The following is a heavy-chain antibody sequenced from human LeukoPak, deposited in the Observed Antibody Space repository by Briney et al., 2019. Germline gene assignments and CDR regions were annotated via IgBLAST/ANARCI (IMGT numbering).Heavy chain of an antibody. J-gene: IGHJ6*03. Sequence: SQTLSLTCTVSGGSISSGSYYWSWIRQPAGKGLEWIGRIYTSGSTNYNPSLKSRVTISVDTSKNQFSLKLSSVTAADTAVYYCAGDLAVAGTYYYYYYMDVWGKGTTVTVSS. CDR2: IYTSGST. V-gene: IGHV4-61*02. CDR1: GGSISSGSYY. CDR3: AGDLAVAGTYYYYYYMDV. D-gene: IGHD6-19*01.